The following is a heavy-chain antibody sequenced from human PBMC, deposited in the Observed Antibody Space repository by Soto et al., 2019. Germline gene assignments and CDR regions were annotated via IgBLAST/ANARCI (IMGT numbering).Heavy chain of an antibody. V-gene: IGHV3-30-3*01. CDR2: ISYDGSNK. J-gene: IGHJ6*02. CDR3: AREKTYCYYYGMDV. CDR1: GFTFSSYA. Sequence: QVQLVESGGGVVQPGRSLRLSCAASGFTFSSYAMHWVRQAPGKGLEWVAVISYDGSNKYYADSVKGRFTISRDNSKNTLYLQMNSLRAEDTAVYYCAREKTYCYYYGMDVWGQATTVTVSS.